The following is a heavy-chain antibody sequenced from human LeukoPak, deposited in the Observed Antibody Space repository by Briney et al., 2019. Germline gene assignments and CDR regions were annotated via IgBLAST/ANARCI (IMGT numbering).Heavy chain of an antibody. CDR3: ARIFCNSTTCHDY. V-gene: IGHV4-59*01. CDR1: GGSISSDY. D-gene: IGHD2/OR15-2a*01. J-gene: IGHJ4*02. CDR2: IYYSGRT. Sequence: SETLSLTCTVSGGSISSDYWTWIRQPPGKGLEWIANIYYSGRTDYNASLKSRVTTSMDTSKNQFSLKLTSVTAADTAVYYCARIFCNSTTCHDYWGQGTLVTVSS.